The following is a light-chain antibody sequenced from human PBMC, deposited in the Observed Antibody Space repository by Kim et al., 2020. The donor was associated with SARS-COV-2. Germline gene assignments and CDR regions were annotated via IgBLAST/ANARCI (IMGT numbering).Light chain of an antibody. CDR3: QVWDSSTWV. Sequence: VALGQTARITCGGNNIGSKNLHWYQQKPGQAPVLVIYRDSNRPSGIPERFSGSNSGNTATLTISRAQAGDEADYYCQVWDSSTWVFGGGTQLTVL. CDR1: NIGSKN. V-gene: IGLV3-9*01. J-gene: IGLJ3*02. CDR2: RDS.